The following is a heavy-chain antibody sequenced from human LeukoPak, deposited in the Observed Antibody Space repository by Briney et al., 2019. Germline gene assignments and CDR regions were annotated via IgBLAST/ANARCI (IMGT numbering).Heavy chain of an antibody. CDR1: GFTFSSYS. CDR2: ISSSSSTI. D-gene: IGHD3-22*01. J-gene: IGHJ3*02. CDR3: ARDLVVEGMVVCTTDAFDI. Sequence: GGSLRLSCAASGFTFSSYSMNWVRQAPGKGLEWVSYISSSSSTIYYVDSVKGRFTISRDNAKNSLYLQMNSLRAEDTAVYYCARDLVVEGMVVCTTDAFDIWGQGTMVTVSS. V-gene: IGHV3-48*04.